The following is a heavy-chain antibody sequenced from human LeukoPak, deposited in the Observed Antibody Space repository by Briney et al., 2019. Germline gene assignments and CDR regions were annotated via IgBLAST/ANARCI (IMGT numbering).Heavy chain of an antibody. J-gene: IGHJ4*02. CDR1: GFPFSNYD. CDR2: IGTPGDT. V-gene: IGHV3-13*01. D-gene: IGHD6-13*01. CDR3: ASSPAYSSSWDAIDN. Sequence: ESGGSQRLSCAPSGFPFSNYDMHWVRHAAGKGLEWLLGIGTPGDTYYSGSVKPRFTISRENARNSLHLQMSSLSAVDTAVYYCASSPAYSSSWDAIDNWGQGTLVTVSS.